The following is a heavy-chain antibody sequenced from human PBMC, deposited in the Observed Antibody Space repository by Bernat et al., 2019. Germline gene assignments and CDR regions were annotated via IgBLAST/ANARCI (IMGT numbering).Heavy chain of an antibody. D-gene: IGHD5-18*01. CDR3: AREEYNYAWGSFDY. V-gene: IGHV3-30-3*01. CDR1: GFTFSTYA. J-gene: IGHJ4*02. Sequence: QVQLVESGGGVVQPGRSLRLSCAASGFTFSTYAMNWVRQAPGQGLEWVAVTSFDGGIKFYADSVKGRFTISRDNSRNTLFLQMDSLRTEDTAVYYCAREEYNYAWGSFDYWGQGTLVTVSS. CDR2: TSFDGGIK.